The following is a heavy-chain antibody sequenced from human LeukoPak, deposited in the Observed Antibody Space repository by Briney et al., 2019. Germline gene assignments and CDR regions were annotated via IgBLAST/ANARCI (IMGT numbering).Heavy chain of an antibody. V-gene: IGHV3-9*01. CDR1: GFTLATYS. Sequence: GGSLRLSRAASGFTLATYSMNWVRQAPGKGLEWVSGISWNSGSIGYADSVKGRFTISRDNDKNYLYLQMNSLRAEDKALYYCAKDISRMLVGGGFDYWGQGTLVTVSS. CDR2: ISWNSGSI. D-gene: IGHD3-10*01. CDR3: AKDISRMLVGGGFDY. J-gene: IGHJ4*02.